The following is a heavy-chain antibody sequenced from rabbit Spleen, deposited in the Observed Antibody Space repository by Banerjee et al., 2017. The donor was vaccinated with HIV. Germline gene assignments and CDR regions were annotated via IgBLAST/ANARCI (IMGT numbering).Heavy chain of an antibody. V-gene: IGHV1S45*01. D-gene: IGHD7-1*01. CDR3: AGDYSGGSPTDRLHL. J-gene: IGHJ4*01. CDR2: IYTGTGST. CDR1: GFSFSGVYY. Sequence: QEQLEESGGDLVQPEGSLTLTCTASGFSFSGVYYMCWVRQPPGKGLEWIGCIYTGTGSTCYASWAKGRFTISKASSTAVTLQMTSLTVADTATYFCAGDYSGGSPTDRLHLWGPGTLVTVS.